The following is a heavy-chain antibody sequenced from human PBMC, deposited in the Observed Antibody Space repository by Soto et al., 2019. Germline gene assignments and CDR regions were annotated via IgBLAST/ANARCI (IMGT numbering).Heavy chain of an antibody. V-gene: IGHV3-21*01. CDR2: VSSSSSYI. D-gene: IGHD2-15*01. CDR3: ARFGYCSGGSCYSSGSGYYYYGMDV. CDR1: GFTFSSYS. J-gene: IGHJ6*01. Sequence: GGSLRLSCAASGFTFSSYSMNWVRQAPGKGLEWVSSVSSSSSYIYYADSVKGRFTISRDNAKNSLYLQMNSLRAEDTAVYYCARFGYCSGGSCYSSGSGYYYYGMDVWGQGTTVTVPS.